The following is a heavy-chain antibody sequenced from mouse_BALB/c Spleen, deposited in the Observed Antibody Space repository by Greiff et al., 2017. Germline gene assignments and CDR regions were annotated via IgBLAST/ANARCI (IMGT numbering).Heavy chain of an antibody. Sequence: EVQLQQSGPELVKPGASVKMSCKASGYTFTSYVMHWVKQKPGQGLEWIGYINPYNDGTKYNEKFKGKATLTSDKSSSTAYMELSSLTSEDSAVYYCARSEGNYYWYFDVWGAGTTVTVSS. CDR1: GYTFTSYV. J-gene: IGHJ1*01. D-gene: IGHD2-1*01. CDR2: INPYNDGT. V-gene: IGHV1-14*01. CDR3: ARSEGNYYWYFDV.